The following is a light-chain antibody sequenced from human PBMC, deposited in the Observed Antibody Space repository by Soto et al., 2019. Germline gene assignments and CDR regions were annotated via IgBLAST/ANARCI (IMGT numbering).Light chain of an antibody. J-gene: IGKJ2*01. V-gene: IGKV1-5*01. Sequence: DIQMTQSPSTLSASVGDRVTITCRASQRISSWLAWYQQKPGKAPKLLIYDASSLESGVPSSFSGSGSVTEFTLTISSLQPEDFATYYCQQYNSSPYTFGQGTKLEIK. CDR3: QQYNSSPYT. CDR2: DAS. CDR1: QRISSW.